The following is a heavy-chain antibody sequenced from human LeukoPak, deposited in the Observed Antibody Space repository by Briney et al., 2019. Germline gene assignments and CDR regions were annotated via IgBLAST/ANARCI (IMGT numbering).Heavy chain of an antibody. D-gene: IGHD1-26*01. V-gene: IGHV3-23*01. CDR2: IRGSGDKT. CDR3: AKDRLGAMMYFDF. CDR1: GFTFSSSA. Sequence: GGSLRLSCAASGFTFSSSAMNWVRQAPGKGLEWVSSIRGSGDKTYYADSVKGRVTISRDNSKNTLYLQVNSLRVEDTAVYYCAKDRLGAMMYFDFWGQGTLVTVSS. J-gene: IGHJ4*02.